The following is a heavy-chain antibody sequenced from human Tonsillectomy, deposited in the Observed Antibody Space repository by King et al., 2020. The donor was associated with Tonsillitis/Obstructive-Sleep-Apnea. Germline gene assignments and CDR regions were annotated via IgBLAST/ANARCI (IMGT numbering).Heavy chain of an antibody. J-gene: IGHJ6*03. CDR2: IYYSGST. CDR1: GGSISSSSYY. CDR3: ARQAHCSSTSCYGDLYYYYYYYMDV. Sequence: VQLQESGPGLVKPSETLSLTCTVSGGSISSSSYYWGWIRQPPGKGLEWIGSIYYSGSTYYNPSLKSRVTISVDTSKNQFSLKLSSVTAADTAVYYCARQAHCSSTSCYGDLYYYYYYYMDVWGKGTTVTVSS. D-gene: IGHD2-2*01. V-gene: IGHV4-39*01.